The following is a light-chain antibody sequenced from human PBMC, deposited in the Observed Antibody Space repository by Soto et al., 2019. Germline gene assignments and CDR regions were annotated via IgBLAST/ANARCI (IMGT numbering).Light chain of an antibody. CDR1: QSVNTY. J-gene: IGKJ4*01. CDR2: DAS. CDR3: QQRSSWPLT. Sequence: EIVLTQSPATLSLSPGERATLSCRASQSVNTYLGWYQQRPGQAPILLIYDASNRATGIPARFSGSGSGTDFTLTISSLEPEDFAVYYCQQRSSWPLTVGGGTKVDIK. V-gene: IGKV3-11*01.